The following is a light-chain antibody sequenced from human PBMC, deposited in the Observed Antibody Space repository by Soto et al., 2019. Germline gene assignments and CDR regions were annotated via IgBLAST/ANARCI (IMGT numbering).Light chain of an antibody. J-gene: IGLJ1*01. CDR1: SSDVGGYNY. Sequence: QSALTQPASVSGSPGQSITLSCPGTSSDVGGYNYVSWYQQHPGKAPKLMIYDVSDRPSGVSNRFSGSKSGNTASLTISGLQAEDEADYYCSSYTSSSTLEVFGTGTKVTVL. V-gene: IGLV2-14*01. CDR3: SSYTSSSTLEV. CDR2: DVS.